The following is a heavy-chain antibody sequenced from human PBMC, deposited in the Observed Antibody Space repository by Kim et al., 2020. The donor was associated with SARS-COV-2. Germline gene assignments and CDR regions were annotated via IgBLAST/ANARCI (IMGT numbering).Heavy chain of an antibody. CDR1: GFTFSSYS. D-gene: IGHD6-13*01. J-gene: IGHJ4*02. Sequence: GGSLRLSCAASGFTFSSYSMNWVRQAPGKGLEWVSYISSSSSTIYYADSVKGRFTISRDNAKNSLYLQMNSLRDEDTAVYYCAKTGSSSWYFPQEPFDYWGQGTLVTVSS. CDR2: ISSSSSTI. V-gene: IGHV3-48*02. CDR3: AKTGSSSWYFPQEPFDY.